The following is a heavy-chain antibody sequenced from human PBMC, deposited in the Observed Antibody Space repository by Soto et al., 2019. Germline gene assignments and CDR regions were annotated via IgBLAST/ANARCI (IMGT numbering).Heavy chain of an antibody. V-gene: IGHV3-23*01. CDR3: AKPPYSSSSYYYYGMDV. Sequence: EVQLLESGGGLVQPGGSLRLSCAASGFTFSSYAMTWVRQAPGKGLEWVSAISGSGGTTYHADSVKGRFTISRDNSKNTLYLPMNSLRAEDAAVYYCAKPPYSSSSYYYYGMDVWGQGTTVTVSS. D-gene: IGHD6-6*01. CDR2: ISGSGGTT. CDR1: GFTFSSYA. J-gene: IGHJ6*02.